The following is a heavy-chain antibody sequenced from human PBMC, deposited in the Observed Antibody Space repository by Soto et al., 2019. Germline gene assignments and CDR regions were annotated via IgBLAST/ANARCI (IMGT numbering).Heavy chain of an antibody. V-gene: IGHV4-30-2*01. CDR1: GGSISSCGYS. D-gene: IGHD3-10*01. CDR2: IYHSGST. CDR3: AQGGSGSYDDYYGMDV. Sequence: SETLSLTCAVSGGSISSCGYSWSWIRQPPWKGLEWIGYIYHSGSTYYNPSLKSRVTISVDRSKNQFSLKLSSVTAADTAVYYCAQGGSGSYDDYYGMDVWGQGTTVTVSS. J-gene: IGHJ6*02.